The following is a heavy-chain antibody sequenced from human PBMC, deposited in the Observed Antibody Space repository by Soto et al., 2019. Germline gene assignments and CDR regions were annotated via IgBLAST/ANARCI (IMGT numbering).Heavy chain of an antibody. J-gene: IGHJ4*02. Sequence: QVQLQESGPGLVKPSQTLSLTCTVSGGSINSGGYYWSWIRQHPGKGLEWIGYIYYSGSTYYNPSLKSRVTISVDTSKNQFSLKLSSVTAADTAVYYCARCCSEYSSSWLPTRGGFDYWGQGTLVTVSS. CDR2: IYYSGST. D-gene: IGHD6-13*01. V-gene: IGHV4-31*03. CDR1: GGSINSGGYY. CDR3: ARCCSEYSSSWLPTRGGFDY.